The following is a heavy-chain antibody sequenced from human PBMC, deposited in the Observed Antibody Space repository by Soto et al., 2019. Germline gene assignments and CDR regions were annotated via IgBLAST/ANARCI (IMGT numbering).Heavy chain of an antibody. CDR1: GGSISSYY. V-gene: IGHV4-4*07. D-gene: IGHD3-9*01. Sequence: KASETLSLTCTVSGGSISSYYWSWIRQPAGKGLEWIGRIYTSGSTNYNPSLKSRVTMSVDTSKNQFSLKLSSVTAADTAVYYCATLRGLDPYYGMDVWGQGTTVTVSS. J-gene: IGHJ6*02. CDR2: IYTSGST. CDR3: ATLRGLDPYYGMDV.